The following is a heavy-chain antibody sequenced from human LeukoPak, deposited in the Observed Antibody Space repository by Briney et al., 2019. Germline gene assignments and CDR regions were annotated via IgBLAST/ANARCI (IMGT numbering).Heavy chain of an antibody. CDR3: ARDKDWGFDY. V-gene: IGHV3-48*02. D-gene: IGHD7-27*01. CDR2: ISGTSGLI. Sequence: GGSLRLPCVASGFTFSSYSVNWVRQAPGKGLEWVSYISGTSGLIYYADSVKGRFTISRDNAKNSLYLQMNSLRDEDTAVYYCARDKDWGFDYWGQGTLVTVSS. J-gene: IGHJ4*02. CDR1: GFTFSSYS.